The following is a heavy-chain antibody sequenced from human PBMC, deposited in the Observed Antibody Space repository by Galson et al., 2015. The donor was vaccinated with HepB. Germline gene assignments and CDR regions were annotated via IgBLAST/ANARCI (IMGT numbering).Heavy chain of an antibody. Sequence: SGFTFSGSAMHWVRQASGRGLEWVGRIGSKANSYATAYAASVKGRFTISRDDSKNTAYMQMNSLKTEDTAVYYCTRLGDLSGYSSLWGQGTLVTVSS. V-gene: IGHV3-73*01. CDR2: IGSKANSYAT. D-gene: IGHD6-13*01. CDR1: GFTFSGSA. CDR3: TRLGDLSGYSSL. J-gene: IGHJ4*02.